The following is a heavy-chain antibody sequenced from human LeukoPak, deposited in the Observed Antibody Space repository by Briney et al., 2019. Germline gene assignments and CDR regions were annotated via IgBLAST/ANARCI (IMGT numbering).Heavy chain of an antibody. CDR3: ARDRGWRSGGYYLYYFDF. D-gene: IGHD3-22*01. CDR2: IKGDGSEK. CDR1: GFTFSNAW. Sequence: PGGSLRLSCAASGFTFSNAWMSWVRQAPGEGLEWVASIKGDGSEKYYVDSVKGRFTISRDNAKNSLYLQMNSLRAEDTAVYFCARDRGWRSGGYYLYYFDFWGQRTLVTVSS. V-gene: IGHV3-7*01. J-gene: IGHJ4*02.